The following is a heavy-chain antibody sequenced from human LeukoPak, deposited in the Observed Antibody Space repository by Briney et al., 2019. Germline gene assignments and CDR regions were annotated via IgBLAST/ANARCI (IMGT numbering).Heavy chain of an antibody. CDR1: GFTFSSYA. D-gene: IGHD3-10*01. J-gene: IGHJ4*02. V-gene: IGHV3-23*01. Sequence: PGGSLRLSCAASGFTFSSYAMSWVRQAPGKGLEWVSAISCSGGSTYYADSVKGRFTISRDNYKNTLYLQMNCLRAEDTAVYYTAKGPAFMVQGVMGSPGDYWGQGTLVTVSS. CDR2: ISCSGGST. CDR3: AKGPAFMVQGVMGSPGDY.